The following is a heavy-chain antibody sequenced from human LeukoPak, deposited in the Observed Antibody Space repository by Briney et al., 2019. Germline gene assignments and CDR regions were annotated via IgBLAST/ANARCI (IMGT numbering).Heavy chain of an antibody. CDR1: GGTFSSYA. CDR2: IIPIFGTA. V-gene: IGHV1-69*01. CDR3: ARTQAIAAAGLDDAFDI. D-gene: IGHD6-13*01. J-gene: IGHJ3*02. Sequence: SXKVSCKASGGTFSSYAISWVRQAPGQGLEWMGGIIPIFGTANYAQKFQGRVTITADETTSTAYMELSSLRSEDTAVYYCARTQAIAAAGLDDAFDIWGQGTMVTVSS.